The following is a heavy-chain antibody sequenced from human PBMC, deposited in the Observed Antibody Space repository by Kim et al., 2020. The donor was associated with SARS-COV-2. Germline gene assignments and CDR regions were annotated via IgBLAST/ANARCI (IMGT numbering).Heavy chain of an antibody. Sequence: SETLSLTCTVSGGSISSSSYYWGWIRQPPGKGLEWIGSIYYSGSTYYNPSLKSRVTISVDTSKNQFSLKLSSVTAADTAVYYCASQEQCLVSLDYWGQGTLDTVSS. J-gene: IGHJ4*02. CDR1: GGSISSSSYY. CDR3: ASQEQCLVSLDY. V-gene: IGHV4-39*01. D-gene: IGHD6-19*01. CDR2: IYYSGST.